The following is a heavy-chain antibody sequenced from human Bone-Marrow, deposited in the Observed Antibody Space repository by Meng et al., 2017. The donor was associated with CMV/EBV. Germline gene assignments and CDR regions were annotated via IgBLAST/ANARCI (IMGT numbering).Heavy chain of an antibody. CDR1: GYTFTGYY. D-gene: IGHD6-19*01. V-gene: IGHV1-2*02. Sequence: ASVKVSCKASGYTFTGYYMHWVRQAPGQGLEWMGWINPNSGGTNYAQKFQGRVTMTRDTSISTAYMELSRLRSDDTAVYYCARDFGSGWYYFDYWGQRTLVTVSS. CDR3: ARDFGSGWYYFDY. CDR2: INPNSGGT. J-gene: IGHJ4*02.